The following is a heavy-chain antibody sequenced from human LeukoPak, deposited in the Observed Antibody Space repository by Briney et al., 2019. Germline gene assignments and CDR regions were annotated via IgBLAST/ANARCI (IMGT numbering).Heavy chain of an antibody. CDR1: GGSISSGSYY. Sequence: SETLSLTCTLSGGSISSGSYYWSWIRQPAGKRLEWIGRIYTSGSTNYNPSLKSRVTISVAPSKNQFSLKLSSLTAADTAVYYCARDRYSNRYDYYMVVWGKGTTVTVSS. CDR2: IYTSGST. CDR3: ARDRYSNRYDYYMVV. D-gene: IGHD4-11*01. V-gene: IGHV4-61*02. J-gene: IGHJ6*03.